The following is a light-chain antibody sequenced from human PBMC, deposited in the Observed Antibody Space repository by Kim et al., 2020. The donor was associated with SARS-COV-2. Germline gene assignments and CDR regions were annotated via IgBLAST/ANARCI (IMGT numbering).Light chain of an antibody. V-gene: IGLV3-21*01. CDR1: SIGTQS. Sequence: SYELTQPPSVSVAPGQTARITCGGNSIGTQSVHWYQQKPGQAPVLVISYDSDRPSGIPERISGSHSGSTATLTISRVEAGDEADYHCQVWDTSSDHVVFGGGTQLTVL. CDR2: YDS. CDR3: QVWDTSSDHVV. J-gene: IGLJ2*01.